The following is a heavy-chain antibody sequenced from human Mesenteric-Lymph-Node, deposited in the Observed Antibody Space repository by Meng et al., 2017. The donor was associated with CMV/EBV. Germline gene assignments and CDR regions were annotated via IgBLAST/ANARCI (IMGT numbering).Heavy chain of an antibody. CDR1: GYDFTSYW. D-gene: IGHD6-6*01. J-gene: IGHJ4*02. V-gene: IGHV5-51*01. CDR2: IYPGDSDT. CDR3: ARRRGSSSNYFDY. Sequence: GESLKISCEGSGYDFTSYWIGWVRQMPGKGLEWMGIIYPGDSDTRYSPSFQGQVTISADKSISTAYLQWNSLKASDTAMYYCARRRGSSSNYFDYWGQGTLVTVSS.